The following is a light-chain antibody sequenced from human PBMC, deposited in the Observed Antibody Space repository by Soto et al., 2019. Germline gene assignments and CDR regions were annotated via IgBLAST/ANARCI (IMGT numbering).Light chain of an antibody. CDR2: GAS. V-gene: IGKV3-20*01. CDR3: QQYSASPRT. CDR1: QSISSN. Sequence: KKSALPLSLSPGERATLSCMASQSISSNLAWYQQKPGQAPRLLIYGASNRATGIPDRFSASGAGTDFTLTISRLEPEDSAVYYCQQYSASPRTFGPGTKVDIK. J-gene: IGKJ3*01.